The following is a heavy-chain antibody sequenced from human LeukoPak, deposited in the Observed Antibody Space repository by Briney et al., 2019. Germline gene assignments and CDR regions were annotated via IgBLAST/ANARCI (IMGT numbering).Heavy chain of an antibody. CDR2: INNSGGNT. D-gene: IGHD6-19*01. CDR3: ARDRPNSSGWVDY. CDR1: GFAFSSYA. Sequence: PGGSLRLSCAASGFAFSSYAMSWVRQAPGKGLECVPSINNSGGNTYYADSVKGRFAISRDNSKNTLYLQMNSLRAEDTAVYYCARDRPNSSGWVDYWGQGTLVTVSS. V-gene: IGHV3-23*01. J-gene: IGHJ4*02.